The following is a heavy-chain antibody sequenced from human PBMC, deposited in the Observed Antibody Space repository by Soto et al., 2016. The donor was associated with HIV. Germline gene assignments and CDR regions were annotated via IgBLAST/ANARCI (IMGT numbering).Heavy chain of an antibody. CDR3: ARDLFLGSTRTGDLYGYWYFDL. Sequence: QVQLQESGPGLVKPSQTLSLTCTVSGGSISSGTYYWSWIRQHPEKGLEWIGYIFDSGSTYYNPSLKSRVTISVDTSKNQFSLKLNSVTAADTAVYYCARDLFLGSTRTGDLYGYWYFDLWGRGTLVTVS. CDR1: GGSISSGTYY. D-gene: IGHD7-27*01. CDR2: IFDSGST. V-gene: IGHV4-31*03. J-gene: IGHJ2*01.